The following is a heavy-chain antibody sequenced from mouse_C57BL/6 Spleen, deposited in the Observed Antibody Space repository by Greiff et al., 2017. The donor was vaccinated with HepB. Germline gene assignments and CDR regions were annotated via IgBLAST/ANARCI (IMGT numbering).Heavy chain of an antibody. Sequence: QVQLQQSGAELVKPGASVKLSCKASGYTFTSYWMHWVKQRPGQGLEWIGMIHPNSGSTNYNEKFKSKATLTVDKSSSTAYMQLSSLTSEDSAVYYCAHYGSSYGFAYWGQGTLVTVSA. CDR3: AHYGSSYGFAY. CDR1: GYTFTSYW. V-gene: IGHV1-64*01. CDR2: IHPNSGST. J-gene: IGHJ3*01. D-gene: IGHD1-1*01.